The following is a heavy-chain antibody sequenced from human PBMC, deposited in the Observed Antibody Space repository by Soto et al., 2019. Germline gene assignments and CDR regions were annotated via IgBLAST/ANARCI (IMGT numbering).Heavy chain of an antibody. CDR3: AKGGADYIPYQGYFDY. V-gene: IGHV3-30*18. D-gene: IGHD4-4*01. Sequence: QVQLVESGGGVVQPGRSLRLSCAASGFTFSSYGMHWVRQAPGKGLEWVAVISYDGSNKYYADSVKGRFTISRDNSKNTLYLQVNSLRAEDTAVYYCAKGGADYIPYQGYFDYWGQGTLVTVSS. J-gene: IGHJ4*02. CDR2: ISYDGSNK. CDR1: GFTFSSYG.